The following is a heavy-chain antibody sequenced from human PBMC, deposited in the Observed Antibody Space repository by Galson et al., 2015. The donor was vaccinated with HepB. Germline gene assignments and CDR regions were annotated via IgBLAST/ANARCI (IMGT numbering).Heavy chain of an antibody. CDR3: ASAYYYDSSGYAKFDY. D-gene: IGHD3-22*01. CDR1: GYTFTGYY. Sequence: SVKVSCKASGYTFTGYYMHWVRQAPGQGLEWMGWINPNSGGTNYAQKFQGRVTMTRDTSISTAYMELSRLRSDDTAVYYCASAYYYDSSGYAKFDYWGQGTLVTVSS. J-gene: IGHJ4*02. V-gene: IGHV1-2*02. CDR2: INPNSGGT.